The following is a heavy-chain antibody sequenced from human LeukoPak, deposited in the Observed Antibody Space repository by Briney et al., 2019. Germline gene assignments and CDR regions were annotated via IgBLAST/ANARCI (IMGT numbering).Heavy chain of an antibody. Sequence: PGGSLRLSCAASGFTFSSNAMGWVRQAPGKGLEWVSAISGSGGDTYYADSVKGRFTISRDNSKNTLYLQMNSLRAEDTAVYYCAKDPDLGALPPCCGQGTLVTVSS. D-gene: IGHD1-26*01. CDR1: GFTFSSNA. J-gene: IGHJ4*02. CDR2: ISGSGGDT. CDR3: AKDPDLGALPPC. V-gene: IGHV3-23*01.